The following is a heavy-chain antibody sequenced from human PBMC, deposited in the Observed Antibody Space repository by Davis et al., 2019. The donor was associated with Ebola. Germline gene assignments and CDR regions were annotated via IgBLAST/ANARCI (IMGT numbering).Heavy chain of an antibody. Sequence: GESLKISCAASSFTFNTYWMTWVRQAPGKGLEWVSSISSSSSYIYYADSVKGRFTISRDNAKNSLYLQMNSLRAEDTAVYYCARITGGVWYNYYYYDMDVWGQGTTVTVSS. V-gene: IGHV3-21*01. CDR3: ARITGGVWYNYYYYDMDV. J-gene: IGHJ6*02. D-gene: IGHD2-8*02. CDR1: SFTFNTYW. CDR2: ISSSSSYI.